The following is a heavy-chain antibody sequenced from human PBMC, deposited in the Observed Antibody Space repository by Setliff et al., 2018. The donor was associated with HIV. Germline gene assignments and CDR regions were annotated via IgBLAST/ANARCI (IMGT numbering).Heavy chain of an antibody. CDR2: IYHSGIV. D-gene: IGHD4-17*01. Sequence: PSETLSLTCAVYGAPFNGYYWAWIRQSPAKGLEWIGEIYHSGIVNYNPSLQSRVTISTDTSKNQFSLRLTSVTAADTAVYYCARQITSVTPEMLVVNDAFDVWGQGKMVTVSS. V-gene: IGHV4-34*01. J-gene: IGHJ3*01. CDR3: ARQITSVTPEMLVVNDAFDV. CDR1: GAPFNGYY.